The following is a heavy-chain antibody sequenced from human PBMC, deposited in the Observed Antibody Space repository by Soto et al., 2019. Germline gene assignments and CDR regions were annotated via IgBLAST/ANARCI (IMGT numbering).Heavy chain of an antibody. D-gene: IGHD6-19*01. J-gene: IGHJ3*02. V-gene: IGHV1-18*01. CDR3: ARVLGQWLVQNDAFDI. Sequence: VSVKVSCKASGYGFSSYGISWVRQAPRQGLEWMGWISAYNGNTNYAQKLQGRVTMTTDTSTSTAYMELRSLRSDDTAVYYCARVLGQWLVQNDAFDIWGQGTMVTVSS. CDR2: ISAYNGNT. CDR1: GYGFSSYG.